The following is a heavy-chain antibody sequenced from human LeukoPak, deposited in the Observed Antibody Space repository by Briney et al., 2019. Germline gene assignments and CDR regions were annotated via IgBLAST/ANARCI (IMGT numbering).Heavy chain of an antibody. Sequence: ASVKVSCKASGYAFTGYYIHWVRQAPGQGLEWIGRINPNSGGTNYAQKFPGRVTMTRDTSISTAYMELSRLTSDDTAVYYFAREPMVRDFNWFDPWGQGTLVTVSS. D-gene: IGHD3-10*01. CDR2: INPNSGGT. J-gene: IGHJ5*02. CDR1: GYAFTGYY. V-gene: IGHV1-2*06. CDR3: AREPMVRDFNWFDP.